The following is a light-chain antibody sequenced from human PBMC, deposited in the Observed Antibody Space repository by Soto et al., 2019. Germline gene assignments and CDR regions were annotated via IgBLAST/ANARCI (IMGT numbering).Light chain of an antibody. V-gene: IGLV2-14*01. CDR1: SSDVGGYNY. CDR2: DVS. CDR3: SSYISSSTRRVV. Sequence: QSALTQPASVSGSPGQSITISCTGTSSDVGGYNYVSWYQQHPGKAPKLMIYDVSNRPSGVSNRFSGSKSGNTASLTISGLQAEDEADYYCSSYISSSTRRVVFGGGTKLTVL. J-gene: IGLJ2*01.